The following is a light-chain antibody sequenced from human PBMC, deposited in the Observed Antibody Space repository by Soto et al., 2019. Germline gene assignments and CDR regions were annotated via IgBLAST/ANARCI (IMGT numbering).Light chain of an antibody. V-gene: IGKV1-9*01. CDR3: QQLYSYAS. Sequence: DIQLTQSPSFVSASVGERVTITCRASQAIGRYLAWYQQKPGEAPTLLISAASTLQSGVPSRFSGSGSGTEFTITVSYLLPEDFATYYCQQLYSYASVGQGTLLESK. J-gene: IGKJ5*01. CDR1: QAIGRY. CDR2: AAS.